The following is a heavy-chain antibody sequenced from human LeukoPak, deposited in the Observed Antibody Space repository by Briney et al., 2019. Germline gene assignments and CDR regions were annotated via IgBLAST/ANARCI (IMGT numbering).Heavy chain of an antibody. J-gene: IGHJ1*01. CDR3: ARGLLTFGGVIGGPQALEYFQH. V-gene: IGHV1-18*01. Sequence: ASVKVSCKASGYTFTSYGISWVRQAPGQGLEWMGWISAYNGKTNYAQKLQGRVTMTADTSTSTAYMELRSLRSDDTAVYYCARGLLTFGGVIGGPQALEYFQHWGQGTLVTVSS. CDR1: GYTFTSYG. CDR2: ISAYNGKT. D-gene: IGHD3-16*02.